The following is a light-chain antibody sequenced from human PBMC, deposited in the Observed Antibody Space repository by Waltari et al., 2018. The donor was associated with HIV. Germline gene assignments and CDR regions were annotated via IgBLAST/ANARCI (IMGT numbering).Light chain of an antibody. V-gene: IGLV1-40*01. CDR2: SNN. CDR1: RTNVGTTYD. J-gene: IGLJ3*02. CDR3: QSYDLGHAVWV. Sequence: QAALTQPPSVSVAPGQRVTISCTGLTRTNVGTTYDVHWYQQLPGTAPTLLISSNNNRPSGVPERFSGPKSGTSASLSITGVRPEDEAQYYCQSYDLGHAVWVFGGGTKLTVL.